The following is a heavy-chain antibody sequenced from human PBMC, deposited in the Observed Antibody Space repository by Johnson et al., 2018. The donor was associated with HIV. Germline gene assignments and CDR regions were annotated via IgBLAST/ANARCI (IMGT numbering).Heavy chain of an antibody. CDR2: IWYDGSNK. Sequence: QEQLVESGGGVVQPGRSLRLSCAASGFTFSSYGMHWVRQAPGKGLEWVAVIWYDGSNKYYADSVKGRFTISRDNSKNTLFLQMNSLRVEDTAVYFCARKSVINFDASDVWGRGTLVTVSS. J-gene: IGHJ3*01. D-gene: IGHD4-23*01. CDR1: GFTFSSYG. V-gene: IGHV3-33*01. CDR3: ARKSVINFDASDV.